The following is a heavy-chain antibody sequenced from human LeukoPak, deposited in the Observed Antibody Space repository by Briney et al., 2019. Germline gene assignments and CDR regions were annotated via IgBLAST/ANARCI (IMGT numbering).Heavy chain of an antibody. CDR2: ISYDGSNK. Sequence: PGRSLRLSCAASGFTFSSYAMHWVRQAPGKGLEWVAVISYDGSNKYYADSVKGRFTISRDNSKNTLYLQMNSLRAEDTAVYYCARSIAVAGTGDYYYYYMDVWGKGTTVTVSS. V-gene: IGHV3-30*04. J-gene: IGHJ6*03. D-gene: IGHD6-19*01. CDR1: GFTFSSYA. CDR3: ARSIAVAGTGDYYYYYMDV.